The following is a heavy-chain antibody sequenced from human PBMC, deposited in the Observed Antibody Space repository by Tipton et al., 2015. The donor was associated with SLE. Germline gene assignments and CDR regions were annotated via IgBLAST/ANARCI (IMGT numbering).Heavy chain of an antibody. CDR1: GGSISSYY. CDR3: AKSPIAAAASYFDS. CDR2: IYYSGST. D-gene: IGHD6-13*01. J-gene: IGHJ4*02. Sequence: TLSLTCTVSGGSISSYYWSWIRQPPGKGLEWIGHIYYSGSTNYNPSLKSQVTISVDTSKNQFSLKLSSVTAADTAVYYCAKSPIAAAASYFDSWGQGPLVTVSS. V-gene: IGHV4-59*01.